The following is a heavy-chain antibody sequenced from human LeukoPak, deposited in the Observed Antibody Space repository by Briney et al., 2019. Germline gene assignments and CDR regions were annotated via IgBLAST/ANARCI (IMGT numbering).Heavy chain of an antibody. V-gene: IGHV3-23*01. CDR1: GFTFSSYV. J-gene: IGHJ3*02. D-gene: IGHD5-12*01. Sequence: GGSLRLSCAASGFTFSSYVMSWVRQAPGKGLEWVSGISYSGGSTYYADSVKGRFIISRDNSKNTLYLQMNSLRAEDTAVYYCAKVDSGYDWDAFDIWGQGTMVTVSS. CDR2: ISYSGGST. CDR3: AKVDSGYDWDAFDI.